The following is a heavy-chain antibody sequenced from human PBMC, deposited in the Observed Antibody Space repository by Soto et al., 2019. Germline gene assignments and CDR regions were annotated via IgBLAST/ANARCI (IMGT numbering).Heavy chain of an antibody. CDR1: GFTFSSYA. D-gene: IGHD3-10*01. V-gene: IGHV3-30-3*01. CDR2: ISYDGSNK. Sequence: QVQLVESGGGVVQPGRSLRLSCAASGFTFSSYAMHWVRQAPGKGLEWVAVISYDGSNKYYADSVKGRFTISRDNSKNPLYLQMNKLRAEDTAAYHCARDLAPRRMVRGGIDFAHWGQGNLVTVSS. CDR3: ARDLAPRRMVRGGIDFAH. J-gene: IGHJ4*02.